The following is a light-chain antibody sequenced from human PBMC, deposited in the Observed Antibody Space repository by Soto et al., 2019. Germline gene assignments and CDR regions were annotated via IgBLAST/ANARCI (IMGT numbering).Light chain of an antibody. V-gene: IGLV2-11*01. CDR1: DTNIGFYNF. CDR3: CSYARTYTDV. CDR2: DVN. Sequence: VLMQPRSLSYSPGLLVTISCTRTDTNIGFYNFVFWYYQHLDHAPRLVICDVNKRPSGVPDRFSGSKSGRTASLTISGLQADDESDYFCCSYARTYTDVFGTGTKVTGL. J-gene: IGLJ1*01.